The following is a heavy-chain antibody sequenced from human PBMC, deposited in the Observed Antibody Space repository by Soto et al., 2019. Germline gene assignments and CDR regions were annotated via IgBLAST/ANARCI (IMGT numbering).Heavy chain of an antibody. CDR1: GYTFTDYG. D-gene: IGHD6-25*01. CDR2: IGTYNGNT. CDR3: ARSVSGAAYYYHGLDV. Sequence: ASVKVSCKASGYTFTDYGISWVRLAPGQGLEWMGWIGTYNGNTNYAQKVQGRVTMTTDTSTNTAYMELRSLRSDDTAVYYCARSVSGAAYYYHGLDVWGQGTTVTVSS. J-gene: IGHJ6*02. V-gene: IGHV1-18*04.